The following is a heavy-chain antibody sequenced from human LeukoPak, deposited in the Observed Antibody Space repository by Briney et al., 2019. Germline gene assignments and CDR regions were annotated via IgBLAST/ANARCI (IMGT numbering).Heavy chain of an antibody. Sequence: GGSLRLSCAASGLTFSGYVMSWARQAPGQGLEWVASISANGGRTYYTESVKGHITTTSDNSKNTLYLQMNSLRADDTAVYYCARGGPGAYFDYWGQGTLVTVSS. J-gene: IGHJ4*02. CDR1: GLTFSGYV. V-gene: IGHV3-23*01. CDR3: ARGGPGAYFDY. D-gene: IGHD1-14*01. CDR2: ISANGGRT.